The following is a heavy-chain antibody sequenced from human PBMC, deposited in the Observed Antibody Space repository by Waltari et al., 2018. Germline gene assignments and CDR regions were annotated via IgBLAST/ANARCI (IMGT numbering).Heavy chain of an antibody. D-gene: IGHD2-15*01. CDR1: GGSIRSSSYY. CDR3: ARDLFYGGSCYSDY. J-gene: IGHJ4*02. Sequence: QLQLQESGPGLVKPSETLSLTCTVSGGSIRSSSYYWGWIRQPPGKGLEWIGSIYYSGSTYYNPSLKSRVTISVDTSKNQFSLKLSSVTAADTAVYYCARDLFYGGSCYSDYWGQGTLVTVSS. CDR2: IYYSGST. V-gene: IGHV4-39*07.